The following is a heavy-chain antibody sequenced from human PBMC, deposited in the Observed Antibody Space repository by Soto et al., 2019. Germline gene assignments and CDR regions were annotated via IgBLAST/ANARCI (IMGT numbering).Heavy chain of an antibody. CDR1: GFTLSDYV. Sequence: EGSLRRSGTASGFTLSDYVMSCVRQPPGKGLQWVSGLSPGGSTYYADSVKGRFTVSRATSKNTLYLQMVSLRAEDTDVYSCPNVAFWCSSTRCNTGGFKYWAEGTLVTASS. J-gene: IGHJ4*02. D-gene: IGHD2-2*02. CDR3: PNVAFWCSSTRCNTGGFKY. V-gene: IGHV3-23*01. CDR2: LSPGGST.